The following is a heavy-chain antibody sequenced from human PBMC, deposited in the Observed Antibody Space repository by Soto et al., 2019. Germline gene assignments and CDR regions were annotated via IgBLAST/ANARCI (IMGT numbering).Heavy chain of an antibody. J-gene: IGHJ4*02. CDR2: IYSGGST. D-gene: IGHD6-13*01. CDR3: ARSSNSIAAAGTGFDY. V-gene: IGHV3-53*01. CDR1: GFTVSGNY. Sequence: GGSLRLSCAASGFTVSGNYMSWVRQAPGKGLEWVSVIYSGGSTYYADSVKGRFTISRDNSKNTLYLQMNSLRAEDTAVYYCARSSNSIAAAGTGFDYWGQGTLVTVSS.